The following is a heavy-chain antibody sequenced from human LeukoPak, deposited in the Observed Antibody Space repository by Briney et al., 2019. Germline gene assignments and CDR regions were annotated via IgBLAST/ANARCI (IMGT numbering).Heavy chain of an antibody. V-gene: IGHV4-61*02. CDR1: GGSISSSSYY. CDR2: LYTRGST. J-gene: IGHJ4*02. Sequence: SETLSLTCTVSGGSISSSSYYWSWIRQPAGKGLEWIGRLYTRGSTNYNPSLKSRVTISVGTSKTQFSLKLSSVTAADTALYYCARSLVGDTSSFDYWGQGTLVIVSS. CDR3: ARSLVGDTSSFDY. D-gene: IGHD1-26*01.